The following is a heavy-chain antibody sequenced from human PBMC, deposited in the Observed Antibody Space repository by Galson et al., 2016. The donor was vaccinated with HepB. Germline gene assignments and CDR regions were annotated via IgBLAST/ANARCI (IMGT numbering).Heavy chain of an antibody. CDR1: GVTFGDYA. Sequence: SLRLSCAASGVTFGDYAMSWFRQTPGKGLEWVAVISFDGNGKYYADSVKGRFTISRDSSKSTLYLQMNSLRIEDTAIYYCARGDFPPSFFDYWGRGSLVTVSS. V-gene: IGHV3-30-3*01. J-gene: IGHJ4*02. CDR3: ARGDFPPSFFDY. D-gene: IGHD3-16*01. CDR2: ISFDGNGK.